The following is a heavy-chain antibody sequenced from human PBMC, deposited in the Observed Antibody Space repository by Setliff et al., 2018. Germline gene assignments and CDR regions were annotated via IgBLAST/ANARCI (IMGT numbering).Heavy chain of an antibody. J-gene: IGHJ4*02. Sequence: PSETLSLTYSVSGGSINEYYWSWFRQPAGKGLEWIGRIYSDENTDYNPSLKSRVTMSADTSKNQFSLKLKSVTAADTAVYYCTRNFLGWLARFWGRGTLVTVSS. CDR3: TRNFLGWLARF. CDR1: GGSINEYY. V-gene: IGHV4-4*07. D-gene: IGHD6-19*01. CDR2: IYSDENT.